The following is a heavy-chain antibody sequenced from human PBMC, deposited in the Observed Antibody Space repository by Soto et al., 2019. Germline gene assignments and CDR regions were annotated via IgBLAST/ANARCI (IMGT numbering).Heavy chain of an antibody. Sequence: ASVKVSCKASGYTFTSYDINWVRQATGQGLEWMEWSNPNSGSTGYAQKFQGRVTMTRNTSISTAYMELSRLRSDDTAVYYCASVLGNSLGGMDFWGQETTFTVSS. J-gene: IGHJ6*02. V-gene: IGHV1-8*01. D-gene: IGHD1-1*01. CDR1: GYTFTSYD. CDR3: ASVLGNSLGGMDF. CDR2: SNPNSGST.